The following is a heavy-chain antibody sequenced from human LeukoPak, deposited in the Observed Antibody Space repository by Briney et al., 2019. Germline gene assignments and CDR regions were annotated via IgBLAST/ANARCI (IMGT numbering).Heavy chain of an antibody. Sequence: SETLSLTCTVSGGSISSYYWSWIRQPPGKGLEWIGHIYHRGSTNYNPSLKSRVTISVDTSKNQFSLKLTSVTAADTAVYYCARARIALAGTSRIGLDPWGQGTLVTVSS. V-gene: IGHV4-59*01. D-gene: IGHD6-19*01. CDR3: ARARIALAGTSRIGLDP. CDR1: GGSISSYY. J-gene: IGHJ5*02. CDR2: IYHRGST.